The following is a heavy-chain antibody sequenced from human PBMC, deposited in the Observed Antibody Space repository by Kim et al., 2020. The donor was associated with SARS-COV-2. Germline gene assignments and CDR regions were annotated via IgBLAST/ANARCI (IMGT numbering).Heavy chain of an antibody. Sequence: GGSLRLSCAPSGFIFSTYSMSWVRQAPGKGLEWVSYISSSASTISYADSVEGRFTISRDNVKNSLYLQMHSLRDEDTAVYYCARVGEMAAADYWGQGTLVTVSS. CDR3: ARVGEMAAADY. V-gene: IGHV3-48*02. CDR2: ISSSASTI. D-gene: IGHD3-16*01. CDR1: GFIFSTYS. J-gene: IGHJ4*02.